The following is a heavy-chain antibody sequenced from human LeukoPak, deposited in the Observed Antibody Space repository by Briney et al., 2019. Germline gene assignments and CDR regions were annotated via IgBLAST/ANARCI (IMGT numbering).Heavy chain of an antibody. J-gene: IGHJ4*02. Sequence: GRSLRLSCAASGFTFSSYAMHWVRQAPGKGLEWVAVISYDGSNKYYADSVKGRFTISRDNSKNTLYLQMNSLRAEDTAVYYCADGGYRAYWGQGTPVTVSS. D-gene: IGHD3-16*01. CDR2: ISYDGSNK. CDR1: GFTFSSYA. CDR3: ADGGYRAY. V-gene: IGHV3-30-3*01.